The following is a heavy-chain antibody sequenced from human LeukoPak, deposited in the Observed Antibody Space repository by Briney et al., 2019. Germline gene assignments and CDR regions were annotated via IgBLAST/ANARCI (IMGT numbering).Heavy chain of an antibody. J-gene: IGHJ4*02. CDR3: ARTISYCSISSCALDH. Sequence: GESLKISCKASGYSFTENWIGWVRQMPGKGLERMGFVYPGDDNTRYSPSFQGQVTVSVDKSISTAYLQWSSLKASDTAIYYCARTISYCSISSCALDHWGQGTLVTVSS. D-gene: IGHD2-15*01. V-gene: IGHV5-51*01. CDR2: VYPGDDNT. CDR1: GYSFTENW.